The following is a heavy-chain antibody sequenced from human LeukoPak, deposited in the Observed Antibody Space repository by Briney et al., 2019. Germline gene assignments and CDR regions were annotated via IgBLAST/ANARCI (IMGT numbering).Heavy chain of an antibody. CDR1: GGSISSYY. V-gene: IGHV4-59*01. CDR3: ARSGGKDYGGNSRKYGVDV. J-gene: IGHJ6*02. Sequence: SETLSLTCTASGGSISSYYWSWIRQPPGKGLEWIGYIYYSGSTNYNPSLKSRVTISVDTSKNQFSLKLSSVTAADTAVYYCARSGGKDYGGNSRKYGVDVWGQGTTVTVSS. D-gene: IGHD4-23*01. CDR2: IYYSGST.